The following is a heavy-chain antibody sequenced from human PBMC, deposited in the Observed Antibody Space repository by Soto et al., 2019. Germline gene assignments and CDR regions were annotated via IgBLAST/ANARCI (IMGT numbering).Heavy chain of an antibody. CDR1: GFTFKSSG. CDR2: IWYDGSNK. V-gene: IGHV3-33*01. D-gene: IGHD2-15*01. CDR3: ARDGRDCSGGSCYSISFYYYYGMDV. J-gene: IGHJ6*02. Sequence: SMGLSCAASGFTFKSSGIHWVRQAPGKGLEWVAVIWYDGSNKYYADSVKGRFTISRDNSKNTLYLQMNSLRAEDTAVYYCARDGRDCSGGSCYSISFYYYYGMDVWGQGTTVTVSS.